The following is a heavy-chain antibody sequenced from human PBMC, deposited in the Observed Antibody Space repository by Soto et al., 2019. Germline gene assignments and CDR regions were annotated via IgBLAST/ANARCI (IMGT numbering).Heavy chain of an antibody. CDR2: IIPIFGTA. Sequence: QVQLVQSGAEVKKPGSSVKVSCKASGGTFSSYAISWVRQAPGQGLEWMGGIIPIFGTANYAQKFQGRVTITADESTSTAYMELSSLRSEGTAVYYCARDSGSYSSYGMDVWGQGTTVTVSS. CDR1: GGTFSSYA. J-gene: IGHJ6*02. D-gene: IGHD1-26*01. CDR3: ARDSGSYSSYGMDV. V-gene: IGHV1-69*01.